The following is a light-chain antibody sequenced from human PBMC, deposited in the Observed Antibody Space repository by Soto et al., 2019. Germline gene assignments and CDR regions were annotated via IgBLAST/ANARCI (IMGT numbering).Light chain of an antibody. CDR1: QNIDNY. V-gene: IGKV1-39*01. CDR2: AAS. J-gene: IGKJ5*01. Sequence: DIQLTQSPSSLSAPLGDRVTISCRASQNIDNYLHWYQQKSGKAPVALIYAASVLRDGVSSRFSGRGYGTEFTLTINNLQPEDFATYYCQQSSSSPPITFGQGTRLDI. CDR3: QQSSSSPPIT.